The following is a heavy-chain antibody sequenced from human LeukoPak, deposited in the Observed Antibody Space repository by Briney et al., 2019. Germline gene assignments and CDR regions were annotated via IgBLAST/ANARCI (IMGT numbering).Heavy chain of an antibody. CDR3: AKNLGYCSGGSCYNY. J-gene: IGHJ4*02. CDR2: ISGSGDNT. CDR1: GFPFRSYA. Sequence: GGSLRLSCAASGFPFRSYAMHWVRQAPGKGLEWVSGISGSGDNTYYADSVKGRFTISRDNSKNTLYLQMNSLRAEDTAVYYCAKNLGYCSGGSCYNYWGQGTLVTVSS. D-gene: IGHD2-15*01. V-gene: IGHV3-23*01.